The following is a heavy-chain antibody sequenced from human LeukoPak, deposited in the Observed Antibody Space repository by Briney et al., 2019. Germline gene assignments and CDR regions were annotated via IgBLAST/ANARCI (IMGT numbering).Heavy chain of an antibody. D-gene: IGHD5-12*01. Sequence: TGGSLRLSCAASGFTFSSYAMHWVRQAPGKGLEWVAVISYDGSNKYYADSVKGRFTISRDNSKNTLYLQMNSLRAEDTAVYYCARDFTNSGYDLYFDYWGQGTLVTVSS. CDR2: ISYDGSNK. CDR1: GFTFSSYA. V-gene: IGHV3-30-3*01. J-gene: IGHJ4*02. CDR3: ARDFTNSGYDLYFDY.